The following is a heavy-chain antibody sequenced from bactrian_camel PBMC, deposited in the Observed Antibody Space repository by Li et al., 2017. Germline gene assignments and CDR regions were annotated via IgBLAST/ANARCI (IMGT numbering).Heavy chain of an antibody. Sequence: VQLVESGGGSVQAGGSLTLSCAVSYSSYATWCIGWLRQAPGKEREGLASMSNMGGNSYYADSVKGRFTLSRDNAKNTVYLQMNSLKPEDTGVYYCSADPHQNYCLRQGTQVTVS. D-gene: IGHD1*01. J-gene: IGHJ4*01. V-gene: IGHV3S63*01. CDR1: YSSYATWC. CDR2: MSNMGGNS.